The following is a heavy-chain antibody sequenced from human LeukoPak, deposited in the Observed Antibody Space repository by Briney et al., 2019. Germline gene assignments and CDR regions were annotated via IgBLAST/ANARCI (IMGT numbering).Heavy chain of an antibody. CDR1: GITLSNYA. CDR3: AKRTDNWNIGGPFDY. Sequence: GGSLRLSCAASGITLSNYATSWVRQAPGKGLEWVSAIRDSGGSTYYVDAVKGRFTISRDNSKSTLFLQMNSLRVEDTAIYYCAKRTDNWNIGGPFDYWGQGTLVTVSS. CDR2: IRDSGGST. V-gene: IGHV3-23*01. D-gene: IGHD1/OR15-1a*01. J-gene: IGHJ4*02.